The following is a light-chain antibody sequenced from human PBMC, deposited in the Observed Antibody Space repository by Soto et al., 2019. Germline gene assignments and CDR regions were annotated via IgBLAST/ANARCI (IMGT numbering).Light chain of an antibody. CDR1: QSLSSW. CDR3: QQYNSYWT. Sequence: DIHMIQSPSTLSASLGDRVTITCRASQSLSSWLAWYQQKPGKAPKLLIYDASSLESGVPSRFSGSGSGTEFTLTISSLQPDDFATYYCQQYNSYWTFGQGTKVDIK. CDR2: DAS. J-gene: IGKJ1*01. V-gene: IGKV1-5*01.